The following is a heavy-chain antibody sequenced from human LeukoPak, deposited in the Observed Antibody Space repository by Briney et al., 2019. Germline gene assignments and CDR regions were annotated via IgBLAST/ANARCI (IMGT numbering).Heavy chain of an antibody. CDR3: ARDAGVVAVHYLDH. CDR2: IYTSGST. V-gene: IGHV4-4*07. Sequence: SETLSLTCTVSGGSISSYYWSWIRQPAGKGLAWIGRIYTSGSTNYNPSLKSRVTMSVDTSKNQFSLKLRSVTTADTAMYYCARDAGVVAVHYLDHWGQGTLVTVSS. D-gene: IGHD2-15*01. CDR1: GGSISSYY. J-gene: IGHJ4*02.